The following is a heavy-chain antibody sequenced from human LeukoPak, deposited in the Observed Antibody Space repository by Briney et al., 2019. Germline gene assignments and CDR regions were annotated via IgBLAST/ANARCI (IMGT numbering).Heavy chain of an antibody. D-gene: IGHD3-10*01. Sequence: GGSLRLSCAASGFTFSNYAMSWVRQAPGKGLEWVSGISGSGTITNYAASEKGRFTISRDNSKNTLYLQMNSLRAEDTAVYYCVTGGMSGYDAFDVWGQGTMVTVSS. CDR1: GFTFSNYA. J-gene: IGHJ3*01. V-gene: IGHV3-23*01. CDR2: ISGSGTIT. CDR3: VTGGMSGYDAFDV.